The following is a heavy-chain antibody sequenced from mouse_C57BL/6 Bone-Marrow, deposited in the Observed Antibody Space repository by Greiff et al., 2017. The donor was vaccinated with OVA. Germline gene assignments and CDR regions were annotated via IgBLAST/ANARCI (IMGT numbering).Heavy chain of an antibody. CDR2: IWSDGST. CDR1: GFSLTSYG. CDR3: ARHGFYYYGSKGAMDY. V-gene: IGHV2-6-1*01. J-gene: IGHJ4*01. Sequence: VQRVESGPGLVAPSQSLSITCTVSGFSLTSYGVHWVRQPPGKGLEWLVVIWSDGSTTYNSALKSRLSISKDNSKSQVFLKMNSLQTDDTAMYYCARHGFYYYGSKGAMDYWGQGTSVTVSS. D-gene: IGHD1-1*01.